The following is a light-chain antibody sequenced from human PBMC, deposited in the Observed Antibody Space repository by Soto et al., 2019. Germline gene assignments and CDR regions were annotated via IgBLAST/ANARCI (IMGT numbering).Light chain of an antibody. CDR3: SSYAGGNNWV. CDR1: SSDISGHNY. J-gene: IGLJ3*02. V-gene: IGLV2-8*01. CDR2: EVS. Sequence: QSVLTQPPSASGSPGQSVTISCTGASSDISGHNYVSWYQQHPGKAPKLMIYEVSKRPSWVPDRFSASKSGNTDSLTVSGIQAEDEADYYCSSYAGGNNWVFGGGTKLTVL.